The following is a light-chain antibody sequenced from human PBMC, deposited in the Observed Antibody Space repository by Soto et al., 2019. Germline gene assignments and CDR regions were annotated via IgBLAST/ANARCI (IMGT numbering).Light chain of an antibody. CDR3: TSYTSSSTLDYV. V-gene: IGLV2-14*01. CDR2: EVS. J-gene: IGLJ1*01. CDR1: SSDVGGYDS. Sequence: SVLTQPASVSGSPGQSITISCTGTSSDVGGYDSLSWYQQHPGKAPKLMIYEVSHRPSGVSHRFSGSKSGHTASLTISGLQAEDEADYYCTSYTSSSTLDYVFGTGTKVTVL.